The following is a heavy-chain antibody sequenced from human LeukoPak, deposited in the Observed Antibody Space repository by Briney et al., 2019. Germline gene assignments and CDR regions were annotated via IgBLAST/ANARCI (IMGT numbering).Heavy chain of an antibody. Sequence: ASVEVSCKASGGTFSSYAISWVRQAPGQGLEWMGRIIPILGIANYAQKFQGRVTITTDKSTSTAYMELSSLRTEDTAVYYCASRTTEDGVWFDPWGQGTLVTVSS. V-gene: IGHV1-69*04. D-gene: IGHD4-17*01. CDR1: GGTFSSYA. J-gene: IGHJ5*02. CDR3: ASRTTEDGVWFDP. CDR2: IIPILGIA.